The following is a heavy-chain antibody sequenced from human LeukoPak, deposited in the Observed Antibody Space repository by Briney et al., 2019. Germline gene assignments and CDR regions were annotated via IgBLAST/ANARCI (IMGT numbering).Heavy chain of an antibody. Sequence: TSETLSLTCTVSGASISSSDYYWGWIRQPPGKGLEWIGSIYYGGSTYYNPSLKSRVTISVDTSMKQFSLKLSFVTTADTAVYYCARALGYCSGGSCTRGYNWFDPWGQGTLVTVPS. J-gene: IGHJ5*02. CDR3: ARALGYCSGGSCTRGYNWFDP. CDR1: GASISSSDYY. V-gene: IGHV4-39*01. CDR2: IYYGGST. D-gene: IGHD2-15*01.